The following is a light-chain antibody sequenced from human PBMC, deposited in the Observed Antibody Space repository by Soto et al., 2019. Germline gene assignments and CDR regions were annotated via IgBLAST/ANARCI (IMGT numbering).Light chain of an antibody. CDR3: SSYTGNSPFFV. J-gene: IGLJ1*01. V-gene: IGLV2-14*01. CDR1: SSDVGGYNY. Sequence: ALTQPASVSGSDGQSITISCTGTSSDVGGYNYVSWYQQRPGKAPKLMIFGVSNRHSGVSNRFSGSKSDNTASLTISGLQGDDEADYYCSSYTGNSPFFVFGTGTKVTVL. CDR2: GVS.